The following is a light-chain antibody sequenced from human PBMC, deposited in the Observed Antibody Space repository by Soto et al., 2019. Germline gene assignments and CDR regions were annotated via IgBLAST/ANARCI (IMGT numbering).Light chain of an antibody. Sequence: DVEMTQSPLSLPVTLGQPASISCRSSQSLVYSDGNTYLNWFQQRPGQSPRRLIYKVSTRDSWVPDRFSSKGSGSDFTLNISRVEAEDVAVYYCMQATHWPRTFGQGTKVEIK. V-gene: IGKV2-30*01. CDR3: MQATHWPRT. J-gene: IGKJ1*01. CDR2: KVS. CDR1: QSLVYSDGNTY.